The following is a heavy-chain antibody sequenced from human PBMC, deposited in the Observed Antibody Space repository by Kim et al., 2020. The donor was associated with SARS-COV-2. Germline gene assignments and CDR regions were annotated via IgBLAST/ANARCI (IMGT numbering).Heavy chain of an antibody. V-gene: IGHV1-3*01. D-gene: IGHD2-2*01. CDR2: T. J-gene: IGHJ4*02. CDR3: ARGYQLLGDY. Sequence: TKYSQKFQGRVTITRDTSAGTAYIELRSLRSEDTTVYYCARGYQLLGDYWGQGTLVTVSS.